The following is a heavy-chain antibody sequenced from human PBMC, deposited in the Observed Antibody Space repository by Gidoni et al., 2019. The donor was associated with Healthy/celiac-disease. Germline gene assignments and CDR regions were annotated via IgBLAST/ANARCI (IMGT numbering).Heavy chain of an antibody. CDR3: ARAYYHYYYYGMDV. Sequence: QVTLKESGPVLVKPTETLTLTCTVSGFSLSNARMGVSCIRQPPGKGLEWLAHIFSNDEKSYSTSLKSRLTISKDTSKSQVVLTMTNMDPVDTATYYCARAYYHYYYYGMDVWGQGTTVTVSS. D-gene: IGHD3-10*01. J-gene: IGHJ6*02. CDR1: GFSLSNARMG. V-gene: IGHV2-26*01. CDR2: IFSNDEK.